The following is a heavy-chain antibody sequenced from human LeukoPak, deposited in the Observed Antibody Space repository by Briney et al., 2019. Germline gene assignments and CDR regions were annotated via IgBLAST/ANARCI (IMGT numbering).Heavy chain of an antibody. J-gene: IGHJ4*02. CDR1: GGSISSGSYY. V-gene: IGHV4-61*02. D-gene: IGHD6-19*01. Sequence: SQTLSLTCTVSGGSISSGSYYWSWIRQPAGKGLEWIGRIYTSGSTNYNPSLKSRVTISVDTSKNQFSLKLSSVTAADTAVYYCATPHSGWYFYYFDYWGQGTLVTVSS. CDR2: IYTSGST. CDR3: ATPHSGWYFYYFDY.